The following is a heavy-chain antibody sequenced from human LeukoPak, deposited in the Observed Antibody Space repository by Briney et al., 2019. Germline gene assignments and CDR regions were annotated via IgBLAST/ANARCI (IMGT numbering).Heavy chain of an antibody. V-gene: IGHV4-59*01. CDR1: GGSINSYY. J-gene: IGHJ4*02. CDR3: ARGRFTYNY. Sequence: SEALSLTCTVTGGSINSYYWSWIRQPPGKGLEWIGYIYYSGSTNYNPSLKSRVTISVDTSKDQFSLKLSSVTAADTAVYYCARGRFTYNYWGQGTLVTVSS. D-gene: IGHD3-16*01. CDR2: IYYSGST.